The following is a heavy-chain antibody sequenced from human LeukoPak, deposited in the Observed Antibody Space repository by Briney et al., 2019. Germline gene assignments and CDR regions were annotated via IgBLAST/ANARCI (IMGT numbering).Heavy chain of an antibody. Sequence: GASVKVSCKASGGTFSSYAISWVRQAPGQGLEWMGGIIPIFGTANYAQKFQGRVTITADESTSTAYMELSSLRSEDTAVYYCARTVTMVRGVTRRYYYYYMDVWGKGTTVTISS. CDR1: GGTFSSYA. J-gene: IGHJ6*03. CDR2: IIPIFGTA. V-gene: IGHV1-69*13. D-gene: IGHD3-10*01. CDR3: ARTVTMVRGVTRRYYYYYMDV.